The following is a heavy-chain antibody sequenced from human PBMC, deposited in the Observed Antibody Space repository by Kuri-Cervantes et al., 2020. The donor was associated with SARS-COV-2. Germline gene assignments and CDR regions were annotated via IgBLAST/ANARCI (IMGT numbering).Heavy chain of an antibody. CDR2: IRDDGSNK. CDR3: AKDAQTIYCSGGSCYSDY. CDR1: GFTFSSYG. J-gene: IGHJ4*02. Sequence: GESLKISCAASGFTFSSYGMHWVRQAPGKGLEWVAFIRDDGSNKYYADSVKGRFTISRDNSKKTLYLQMNSLRAEDTAVYYCAKDAQTIYCSGGSCYSDYWGQGTLVTVSS. D-gene: IGHD2-15*01. V-gene: IGHV3-30*02.